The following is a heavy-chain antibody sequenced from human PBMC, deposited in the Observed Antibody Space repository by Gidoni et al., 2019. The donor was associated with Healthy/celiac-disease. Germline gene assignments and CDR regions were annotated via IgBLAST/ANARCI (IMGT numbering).Heavy chain of an antibody. Sequence: APGKGLEWVANIKQDGSEKYYVDSVKGRFTISRDNAKNSLYLQMNSLRAEDTAVYYCARDYRFSRVRWLVPVLDLWFDPWGQGTLVTVSS. D-gene: IGHD6-19*01. V-gene: IGHV3-7*01. CDR3: ARDYRFSRVRWLVPVLDLWFDP. CDR2: IKQDGSEK. J-gene: IGHJ5*02.